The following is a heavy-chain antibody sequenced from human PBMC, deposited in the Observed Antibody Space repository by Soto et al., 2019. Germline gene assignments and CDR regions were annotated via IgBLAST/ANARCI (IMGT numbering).Heavy chain of an antibody. J-gene: IGHJ1*01. D-gene: IGHD6-13*01. CDR1: GFTFDDYA. V-gene: IGHV3-9*01. CDR2: ISWNSGSI. Sequence: ESGGGLVQPGRSLRLSCAASGFTFDDYAMHWVRQAPGKGLEWVSGISWNSGSIGYADSVKGRFTISRDNAKNSLYLQMNSLRAEDTALYYCAKASSSWAKYFQHWGQGTLVTVSS. CDR3: AKASSSWAKYFQH.